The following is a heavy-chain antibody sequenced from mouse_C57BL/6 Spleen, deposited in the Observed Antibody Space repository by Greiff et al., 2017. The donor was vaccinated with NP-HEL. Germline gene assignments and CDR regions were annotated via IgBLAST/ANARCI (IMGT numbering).Heavy chain of an antibody. D-gene: IGHD2-10*01. V-gene: IGHV1-19*01. Sequence: VQLKQSGPVLVKPGASVKMSCKASGYTFTDYYMNWVKQSHGKSLEWIGVINPYNGGTSYNQKFKGKATLTVDKSSSTAYMELNSLTSEDSAVYYCARSPTYYFDYWGQGTTLTVSS. J-gene: IGHJ2*01. CDR2: INPYNGGT. CDR3: ARSPTYYFDY. CDR1: GYTFTDYY.